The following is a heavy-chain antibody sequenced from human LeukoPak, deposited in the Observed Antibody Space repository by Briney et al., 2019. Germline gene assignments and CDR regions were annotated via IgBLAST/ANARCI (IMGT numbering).Heavy chain of an antibody. D-gene: IGHD3-22*01. CDR3: ARDTTYYFSSSYYDSYDI. Sequence: GGSLRLSCAASGFIFSAYWMTWVRQAPGKGLEWVANIKKDGSEKHYLDSVKGRFTISRDNAKNSLYLQMSSLRAEDTAVYYCARDTTYYFSSSYYDSYDIWGQGTIVTVSS. V-gene: IGHV3-7*01. J-gene: IGHJ3*02. CDR1: GFIFSAYW. CDR2: IKKDGSEK.